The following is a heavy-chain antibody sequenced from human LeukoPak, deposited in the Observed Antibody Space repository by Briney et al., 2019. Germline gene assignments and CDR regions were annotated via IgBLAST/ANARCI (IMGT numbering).Heavy chain of an antibody. CDR2: MNPNSGNT. CDR3: ARAYSSSTGFDY. CDR1: GYTFTSYD. Sequence: ASVKVSCKASGYTFTSYDINWVRQATGQGLEWMGWMNPNSGNTGYAQKFQGRVTMTRNTSISTAYMELSSLKSEDTAVYYCARAYSSSTGFDYWGQGTLVTVSS. J-gene: IGHJ4*02. V-gene: IGHV1-8*01. D-gene: IGHD6-13*01.